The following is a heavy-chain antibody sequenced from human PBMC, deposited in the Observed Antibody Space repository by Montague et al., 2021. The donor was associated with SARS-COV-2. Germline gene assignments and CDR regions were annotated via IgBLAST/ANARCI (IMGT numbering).Heavy chain of an antibody. Sequence: SETLSLTCTVYLRSSCSGSYSWVGIPHLSAQVPAGIGIISSSGSTYYNPSLKSRVTISVDTSKNQFSLKLSSVTAADTAVYYCARDPEETYSSSWYYYYGRDVWGQGTTVTVSS. CDR2: ISSSGST. D-gene: IGHD6-13*01. V-gene: IGHV4-39*07. CDR1: LRSSCSGSYS. J-gene: IGHJ6*02. CDR3: ARDPEETYSSSWYYYYGRDV.